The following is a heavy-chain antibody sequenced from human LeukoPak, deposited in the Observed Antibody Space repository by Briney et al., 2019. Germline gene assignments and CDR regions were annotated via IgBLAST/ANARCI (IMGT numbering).Heavy chain of an antibody. CDR3: AKEITYSGRYYVYFHH. CDR2: ISDVGKT. V-gene: IGHV3-23*01. J-gene: IGHJ1*01. Sequence: GGSLRLSCAASGFTFSSYAMSWVRQAPGKGLEWVSSISDVGKTYYPDSVKGRFTISRDDSKNTLYLQMNSLRAEDTALYYCAKEITYSGRYYVYFHHWGQGTLVTVSS. CDR1: GFTFSSYA. D-gene: IGHD1-26*01.